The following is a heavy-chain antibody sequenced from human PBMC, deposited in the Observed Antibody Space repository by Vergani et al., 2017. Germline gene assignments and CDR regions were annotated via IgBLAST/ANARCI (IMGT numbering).Heavy chain of an antibody. J-gene: IGHJ6*04. V-gene: IGHV4-4*07. Sequence: QVQLQESGPGLVKPSETLSLTCTVSGGSIHRYYWRWIRQPAGKGLEWIGRIYSSGSTNYNPSLKSRVTLSVDTSKNQFSLKLSSVTAADTAIYYCARGATWYDGLDVWGEGSTVTVSS. CDR2: IYSSGST. CDR1: GGSIHRYY. CDR3: ARGATWYDGLDV.